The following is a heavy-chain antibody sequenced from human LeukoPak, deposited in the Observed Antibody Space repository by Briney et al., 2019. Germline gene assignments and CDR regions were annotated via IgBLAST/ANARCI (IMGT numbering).Heavy chain of an antibody. D-gene: IGHD2-15*01. CDR2: ISGSGGST. V-gene: IGHV3-23*01. CDR3: AKHSVFSFRYYFDY. CDR1: GFSFSRYG. Sequence: PGGSLRLSCAASGFSFSRYGMSWVRQAPGKGLEWVSAISGSGGSTYYVDSVKGRFTISRDNSKNTLYLQMSSLRAEDTAVFYCAKHSVFSFRYYFDYWGQGALVTVSS. J-gene: IGHJ4*02.